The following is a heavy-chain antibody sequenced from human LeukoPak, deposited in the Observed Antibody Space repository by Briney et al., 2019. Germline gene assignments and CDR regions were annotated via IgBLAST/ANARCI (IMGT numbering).Heavy chain of an antibody. D-gene: IGHD2-21*01. Sequence: SQTLSLTCTVSGGSISSGGYYWSWIRQHPGKGLEWIAYMYHSGSTYYNPSLKSRVTISVDTSKNQFSLRLNSVTAADTAVYYCARVPLIAERSGYFDYWGQGTLVTVSS. V-gene: IGHV4-31*03. CDR1: GGSISSGGYY. CDR2: MYHSGST. CDR3: ARVPLIAERSGYFDY. J-gene: IGHJ4*02.